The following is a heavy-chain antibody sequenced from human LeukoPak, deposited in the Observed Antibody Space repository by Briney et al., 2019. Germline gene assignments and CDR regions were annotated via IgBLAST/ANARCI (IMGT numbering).Heavy chain of an antibody. J-gene: IGHJ6*03. CDR3: ARRLLKWPYNYYYMDV. V-gene: IGHV4-34*01. CDR2: INHSGST. CDR1: GGSFSGYY. D-gene: IGHD2-8*01. Sequence: PSETLSLTCAVYGGSFSGYYWSWIRQPPGKGLEWIGEINHSGSTNYNPSLKSRVTISVDTSKNQFSLKLRPVTAADTAVYYCARRLLKWPYNYYYMDVWGKGTTVTVSS.